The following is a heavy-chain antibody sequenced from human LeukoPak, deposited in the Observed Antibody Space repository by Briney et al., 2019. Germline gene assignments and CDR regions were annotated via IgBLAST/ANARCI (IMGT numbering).Heavy chain of an antibody. Sequence: SETLSLTCAVYGGSFSGYYWSWIRQPPGKGLEWIGEINHSGNTNYNPSLKSRVTISVDTSKNQFSLKLSSVTAADTAVYYCARHLYGDYGTIDYWGQGTLVTVSS. J-gene: IGHJ4*02. CDR3: ARHLYGDYGTIDY. CDR2: INHSGNT. CDR1: GGSFSGYY. D-gene: IGHD4-17*01. V-gene: IGHV4-34*01.